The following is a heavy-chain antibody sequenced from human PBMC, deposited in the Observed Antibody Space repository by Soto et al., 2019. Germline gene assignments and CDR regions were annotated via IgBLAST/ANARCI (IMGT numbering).Heavy chain of an antibody. CDR1: GYTFSTHA. Sequence: ASVKVSCKASGYTFSTHAMHWLRQAPGQSLEWMGWINGGTGQTKHSHRFQDRLSITRDTSASTAYMELSSLTSEDTAVYYCARGKGMEENYYYYGLDIWGQGTTVTVSS. D-gene: IGHD1-1*01. J-gene: IGHJ6*02. CDR2: INGGTGQT. CDR3: ARGKGMEENYYYYGLDI. V-gene: IGHV1-3*01.